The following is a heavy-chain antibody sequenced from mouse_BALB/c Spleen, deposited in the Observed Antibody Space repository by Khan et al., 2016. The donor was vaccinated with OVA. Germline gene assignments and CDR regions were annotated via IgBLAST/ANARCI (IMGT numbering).Heavy chain of an antibody. CDR1: GYTFTDYY. V-gene: IGHV1-19*01. CDR2: INPDNGDT. Sequence: EVQLQQSGPELVKPGASVKMSCKASGYTFTDYYMKWVKQSQGKSLEWIGDINPDNGDTFYNQKFKGKATLTVDKSSSTAYMQLNSLTSEDSARYFCTRGPFDVWGAGTTVTVSS. CDR3: TRGPFDV. J-gene: IGHJ1*01.